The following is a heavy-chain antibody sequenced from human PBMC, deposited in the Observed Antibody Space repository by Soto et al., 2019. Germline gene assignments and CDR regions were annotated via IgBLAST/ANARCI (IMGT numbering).Heavy chain of an antibody. V-gene: IGHV1-69*13. CDR1: GGTFSSYA. CDR3: ARDSPSCYTPPRCHYYGMDV. Sequence: SVKVSCKASGGTFSSYAISWVRQAPGQGLEWMGGIIPIFGTANYAQKFQGRVTITADESTSTACMELSSLRSEDTAVYYCARDSPSCYTPPRCHYYGMDVWGQGTTVTVSS. CDR2: IIPIFGTA. J-gene: IGHJ6*02. D-gene: IGHD2-2*02.